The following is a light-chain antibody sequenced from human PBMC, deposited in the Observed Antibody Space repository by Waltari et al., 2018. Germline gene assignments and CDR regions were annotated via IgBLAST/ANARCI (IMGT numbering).Light chain of an antibody. CDR2: DAS. J-gene: IGKJ5*01. V-gene: IGKV3-11*01. CDR1: QSVSSY. CDR3: QQRSNWPFT. Sequence: EIVLTQSPATLSLSPGEIATLSCRASQSVSSYLAWYQQKPGQAPRLLIYDASNRATGIPARFSGSGSGTDFTLTISSLEPEDFAVYYCQQRSNWPFTFGHGTRLEIK.